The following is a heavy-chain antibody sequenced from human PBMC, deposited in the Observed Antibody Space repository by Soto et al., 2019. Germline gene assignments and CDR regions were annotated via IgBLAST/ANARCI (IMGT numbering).Heavy chain of an antibody. CDR3: ARLSEGIYGYEDY. CDR1: GGSISSSNW. J-gene: IGHJ4*02. Sequence: SETLSLTCAVSGGSISSSNWWSCVRQPPGKGLEWIGEIYHSGRTNYNPSLKSRVTISVDKSKNQFSLKLSSVTAADTAVYYCARLSEGIYGYEDYWGQGTLVTVSS. V-gene: IGHV4-4*02. CDR2: IYHSGRT. D-gene: IGHD5-18*01.